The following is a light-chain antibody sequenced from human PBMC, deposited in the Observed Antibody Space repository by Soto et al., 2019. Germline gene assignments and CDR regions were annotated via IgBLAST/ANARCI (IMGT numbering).Light chain of an antibody. V-gene: IGLV8-61*01. CDR1: SGSVSTSYY. Sequence: QTVVTQEPSFSVSPGGKVTLTCGLSSGSVSTSYYPSWYQQTPGQAPRTLIYSTNPRSSGAPDRFSGSILGKKAALTIAGDQADDESDYYGVLDMGSGIVVFGTGTKLTVL. J-gene: IGLJ1*01. CDR2: STN. CDR3: VLDMGSGIVV.